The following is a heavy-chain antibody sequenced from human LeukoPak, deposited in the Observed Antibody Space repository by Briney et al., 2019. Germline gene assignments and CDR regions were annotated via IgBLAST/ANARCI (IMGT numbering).Heavy chain of an antibody. V-gene: IGHV3-30-3*02. CDR2: ISYDGSNK. J-gene: IGHJ4*02. CDR3: AKSALRGYSYGYGDYFDY. D-gene: IGHD5-18*01. Sequence: GRSLRLSCAASGFTFSSYAMHWVRQAPGKGLEWVAVISYDGSNKYYADSVKGRFTISRDNSKNTLYLQMNSLRAEDTAVYYCAKSALRGYSYGYGDYFDYWGQGTLVTVSS. CDR1: GFTFSSYA.